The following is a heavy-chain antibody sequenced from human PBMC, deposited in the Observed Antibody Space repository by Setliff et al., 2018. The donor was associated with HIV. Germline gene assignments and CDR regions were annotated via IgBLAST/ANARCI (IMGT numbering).Heavy chain of an antibody. CDR2: IVPRGGIL. V-gene: IGHV1-69*10. D-gene: IGHD1-26*01. CDR1: GDTFAHYA. CDR3: ASMWKVGA. J-gene: IGHJ5*02. Sequence: SVKVSCKAPGDTFAHYALNWVRQVPGQGLEWMGGIVPRGGILKYAQKFQGRLTISADKSTTTVYMELSSLRSEDTAVYFCASMWKVGAWGRGTLVTVSS.